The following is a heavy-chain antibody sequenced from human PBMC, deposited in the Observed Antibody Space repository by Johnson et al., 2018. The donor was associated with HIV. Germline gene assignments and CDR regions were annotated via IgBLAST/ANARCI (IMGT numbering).Heavy chain of an antibody. CDR2: ISSGGST. D-gene: IGHD6-6*01. V-gene: IGHV3-53*01. CDR3: ARDVPPGSSSNSDAFDM. J-gene: IGHJ3*02. CDR1: GFTVSSHY. Sequence: VQLVESGGGLIQPGGSLRLSCAASGFTVSSHYMSWVRQAPGKGLAWVSVISSGGSTYYADSVKGRFTISRDNSKNTPYRQMNSLRAEDTALYYCARDVPPGSSSNSDAFDMWGQGTMVTVSS.